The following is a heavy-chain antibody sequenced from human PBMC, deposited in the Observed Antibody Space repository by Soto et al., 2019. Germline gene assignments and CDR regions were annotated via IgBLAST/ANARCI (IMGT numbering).Heavy chain of an antibody. CDR3: AKDHCSGGSCQIFDY. V-gene: IGHV3-23*01. Sequence: GGSLRLSCAASGFTFSSYAMSWVRQAPGKGLEWVSAISGSGGSTYYADSVKGRFTISRXXXXXXXXXXXXXXXXXXXXXXXCAKDHCSGGSCQIFDYWGQGTLVTVSS. CDR1: GFTFSSYA. J-gene: IGHJ4*02. CDR2: ISGSGGST. D-gene: IGHD2-15*01.